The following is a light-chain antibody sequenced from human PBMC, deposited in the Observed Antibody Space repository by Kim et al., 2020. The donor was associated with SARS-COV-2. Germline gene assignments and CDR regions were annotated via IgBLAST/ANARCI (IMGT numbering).Light chain of an antibody. CDR3: AAWDDGLSGYYV. V-gene: IGLV1-47*01. CDR1: GSTNVANG. J-gene: IGLJ1*01. CDR2: KNN. Sequence: QRGTIFCDGSGSTNVANGVYWYQQDPGAAPTLLIYKNNQRPSGVPDRFSGSKSGSSASLAISGLRSEDEADYYCAAWDDGLSGYYVFGTGTKVTVL.